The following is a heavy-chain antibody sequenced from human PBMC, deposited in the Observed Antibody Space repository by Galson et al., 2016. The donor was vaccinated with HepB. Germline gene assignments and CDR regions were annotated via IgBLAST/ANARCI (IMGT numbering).Heavy chain of an antibody. CDR1: GYRFFTYG. Sequence: SVKVSCKASGYRFFTYGISWVRQAPGQGLEWLGWISANSGNTIYAQKFQDRVTMTRDTSASTVYMDLRSLRSDDTAVYYCARDVQFRFDYWGQGTRVTVSA. D-gene: IGHD4-11*01. CDR3: ARDVQFRFDY. J-gene: IGHJ4*02. V-gene: IGHV1-18*04. CDR2: ISANSGNT.